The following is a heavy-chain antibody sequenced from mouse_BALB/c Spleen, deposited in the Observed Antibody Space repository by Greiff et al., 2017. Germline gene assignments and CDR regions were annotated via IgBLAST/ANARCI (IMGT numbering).Heavy chain of an antibody. Sequence: EVKLVESGGGLVKPGGSLKLSCAASGFTFSDYYMYWVRQTPEKRLEWVATISDGGSYTYYPDSVKGRFTISRDNAKNNLYLQMSSLKSEDTAMYYCARDYYGNYGGFAYWGQGTLVTVAA. D-gene: IGHD2-1*01. CDR2: ISDGGSYT. V-gene: IGHV5-4*02. J-gene: IGHJ3*01. CDR1: GFTFSDYY. CDR3: ARDYYGNYGGFAY.